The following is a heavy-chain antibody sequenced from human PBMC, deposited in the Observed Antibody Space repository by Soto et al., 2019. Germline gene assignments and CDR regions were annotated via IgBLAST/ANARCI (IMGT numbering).Heavy chain of an antibody. Sequence: QVQLVQSGAEVKKPGATVKVSCKASGYIVTSFGINWVRQAPGQGLEWMGCISEYGDSNYSEKLQDRVSLTTDTYKNTAYMELRSLGSDDTGVYYCARGGGAYDVWGQGTKITVSS. CDR3: ARGGGAYDV. J-gene: IGHJ3*01. V-gene: IGHV1-18*01. CDR1: GYIVTSFG. CDR2: ISEYGDS.